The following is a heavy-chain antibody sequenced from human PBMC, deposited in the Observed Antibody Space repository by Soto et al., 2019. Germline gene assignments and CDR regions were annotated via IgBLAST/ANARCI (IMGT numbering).Heavy chain of an antibody. J-gene: IGHJ6*02. D-gene: IGHD3-10*01. Sequence: QVQLVESGGGVVQPGRSLRLSCATSGFTFSNYGMHWVRQAPGKGLEWVAVIWYDGSNKYYADSVKGRFTISRDNSKNXLXPQMNSLRAEDTAVYYCSRVMGSGSYSFYYYYGMDVWGQGTTVTVSS. CDR2: IWYDGSNK. CDR3: SRVMGSGSYSFYYYYGMDV. V-gene: IGHV3-33*01. CDR1: GFTFSNYG.